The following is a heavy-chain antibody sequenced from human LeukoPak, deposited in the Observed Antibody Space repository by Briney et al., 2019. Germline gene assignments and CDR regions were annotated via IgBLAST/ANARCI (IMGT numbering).Heavy chain of an antibody. V-gene: IGHV5-51*01. J-gene: IGHJ4*02. CDR3: ARLRLVLGGDY. Sequence: GGSLEISWKGSGSSFPSYWIGWVRQLPGKGLEWMGIIYPGDSDTRYSPSFQGQVTISADKSISTAYLQWSSMKASDTAMYYCARLRLVLGGDYWGQGTLVTVSS. D-gene: IGHD6-19*01. CDR2: IYPGDSDT. CDR1: GSSFPSYW.